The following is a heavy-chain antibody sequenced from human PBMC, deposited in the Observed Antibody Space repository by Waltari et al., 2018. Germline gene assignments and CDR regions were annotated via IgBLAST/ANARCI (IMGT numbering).Heavy chain of an antibody. Sequence: QVQLVQSGAEVKKPGSSVKVSCKASGGTFSSNVISWVRQAPGQGLEWMGGRHPIFGKTNNATKSQGEVTSTADESTSTEYMELSSLRSDDSAVYYCARGGAGSIVVLEPAAGFHPFDIWGQGTLVTVSS. V-gene: IGHV1-69*01. J-gene: IGHJ3*02. CDR1: GGTFSSNV. CDR2: RHPIFGKT. CDR3: ARGGAGSIVVLEPAAGFHPFDI. D-gene: IGHD2-2*01.